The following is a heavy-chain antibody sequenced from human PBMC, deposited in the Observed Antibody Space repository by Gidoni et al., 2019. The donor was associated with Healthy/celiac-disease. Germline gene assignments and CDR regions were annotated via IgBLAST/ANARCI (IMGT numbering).Heavy chain of an antibody. CDR1: GLTLSSYW. V-gene: IGHV3-7*01. CDR3: ARDPGYIGYFDL. CDR2: IKQAGSEK. D-gene: IGHD6-13*01. J-gene: IGHJ2*01. Sequence: EVQMVESGGGLVQPGGSLRSSCAASGLTLSSYWMSWVRQAPGKGLEWVSYIKQAGSEKFYDDSVKGRFTISHDNAKNSLSLQMNSLRAECTAVYYCARDPGYIGYFDLWGRVTLVTVSS.